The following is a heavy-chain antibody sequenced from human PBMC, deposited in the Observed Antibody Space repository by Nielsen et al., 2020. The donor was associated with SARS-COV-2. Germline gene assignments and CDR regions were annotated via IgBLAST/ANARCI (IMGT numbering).Heavy chain of an antibody. CDR1: DESFSGHY. J-gene: IGHJ2*01. V-gene: IGHV4-34*01. D-gene: IGHD3-3*01. CDR2: VSHSGST. Sequence: SETLSLTCAVSDESFSGHYWTWIRQPPGKGLEWIGEVSHSGSTNSNPSLKSRVTILVDTSKRQFSLKLRSVTAADTAVYYCVRDGALGRFYDWLRHFDLWGRGTLVTVSS. CDR3: VRDGALGRFYDWLRHFDL.